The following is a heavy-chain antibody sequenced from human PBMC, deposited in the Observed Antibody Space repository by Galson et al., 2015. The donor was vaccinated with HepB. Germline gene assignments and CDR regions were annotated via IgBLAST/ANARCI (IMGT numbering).Heavy chain of an antibody. CDR1: GGSISSSSYY. J-gene: IGHJ4*02. D-gene: IGHD1-26*01. CDR2: IYYSGSI. V-gene: IGHV4-39*01. CDR3: VSSWELGEPDY. Sequence: SETLSLTCTVSGGSISSSSYYWGWLRQPPGKGLEWFGSIYYSGSIYYNPSLKSRVTISVDTSNNQFTLKLSSVTAADTAVYYCVSSWELGEPDYWGQGTLVTVSS.